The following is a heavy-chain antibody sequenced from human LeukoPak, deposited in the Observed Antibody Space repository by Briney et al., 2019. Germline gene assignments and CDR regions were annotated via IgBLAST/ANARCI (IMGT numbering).Heavy chain of an antibody. Sequence: GGSLRLSCAASGFIFSSYAMHWVRQAPGKGLEWVAFIRSDGSNKYYVDSVKARFTISRDNSKNTLYLQMNSLRAEDTAVYYCARTYYDLLTGYAAGYFDYWGQGTLVTVSS. CDR1: GFIFSSYA. V-gene: IGHV3-30*02. CDR2: IRSDGSNK. CDR3: ARTYYDLLTGYAAGYFDY. D-gene: IGHD3-9*01. J-gene: IGHJ4*02.